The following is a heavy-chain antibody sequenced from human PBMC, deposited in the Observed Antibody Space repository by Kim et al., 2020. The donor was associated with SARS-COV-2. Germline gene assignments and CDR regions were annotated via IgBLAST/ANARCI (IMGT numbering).Heavy chain of an antibody. Sequence: GGSLRLSCAASGFTFSSYEMNWVRQAPGKGLEWVSYISSSGSTIYYADSVKGRFTISRDNAKNSLYLQMNSLRAEDTAVYYCARGVSGWYDLSRTSNELDSWGQGTLVSVSS. CDR2: ISSSGSTI. J-gene: IGHJ4*02. D-gene: IGHD6-19*01. CDR3: ARGVSGWYDLSRTSNELDS. V-gene: IGHV3-48*03. CDR1: GFTFSSYE.